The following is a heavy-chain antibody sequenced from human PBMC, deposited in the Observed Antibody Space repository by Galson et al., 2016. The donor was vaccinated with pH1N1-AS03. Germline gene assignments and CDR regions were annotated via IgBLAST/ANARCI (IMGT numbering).Heavy chain of an antibody. CDR2: INGDATTT. J-gene: IGHJ3*01. CDR3: AKEVGSSGWFDAGDL. CDR1: GFSFSTYW. V-gene: IGHV3-74*01. Sequence: SLRLSCAASGFSFSTYWMYWVRQAPGKGLVWLARINGDATTTNYADSVRGRFTISRDNAKNTLHLQTNSLRVEDTANYFCAKEVGSSGWFDAGDLWGQGTVVTVS. D-gene: IGHD6-19*01.